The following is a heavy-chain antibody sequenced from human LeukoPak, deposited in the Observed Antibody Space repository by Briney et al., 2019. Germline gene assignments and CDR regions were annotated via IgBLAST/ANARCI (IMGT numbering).Heavy chain of an antibody. CDR3: ARFRTDDTSGYYGGSFDY. CDR1: GGSISSSSYY. Sequence: PSETLSLTCTVSGGSISSSSYYWGWIRQPPGKGLEWIGSIYYSGTTYYNPSLKSRVTISVDTSKNRFSLKVSSVTAADTAVYYCARFRTDDTSGYYGGSFDYWGQGTLVTVSS. J-gene: IGHJ4*02. CDR2: IYYSGTT. D-gene: IGHD3-22*01. V-gene: IGHV4-39*07.